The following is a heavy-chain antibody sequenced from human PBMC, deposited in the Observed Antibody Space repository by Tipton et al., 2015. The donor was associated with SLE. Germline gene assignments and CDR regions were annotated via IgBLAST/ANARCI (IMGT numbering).Heavy chain of an antibody. D-gene: IGHD5-12*01. CDR3: AKGKGWVRPFDY. Sequence: SLRLSCAASGFTFSSYGMHWVRQAPGKGPEWVAFIRYDGSNKYYADPVKGRFTISRDKSKNTLYLQMNSLRAEDTAVYYCAKGKGWVRPFDYWGQGTLVTVSS. V-gene: IGHV3-30*02. CDR2: IRYDGSNK. CDR1: GFTFSSYG. J-gene: IGHJ4*02.